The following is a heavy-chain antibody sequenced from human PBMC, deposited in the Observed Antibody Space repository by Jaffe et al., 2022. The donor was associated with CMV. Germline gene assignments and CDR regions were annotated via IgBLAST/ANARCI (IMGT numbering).Heavy chain of an antibody. V-gene: IGHV4-59*01. CDR2: TYHSGGT. CDR3: ARVGNYGSYFDF. D-gene: IGHD1-7*01. CDR1: GGSISISY. Sequence: QVQLQESGPGLVKPSETLSLTCNVSGGSISISYWSWIRQAPGKGLEWIGYTYHSGGTDYNPSLKSRVTISVDTSKTQFSLKLSSVTAADTAVYYCARVGNYGSYFDFWGQGTLVTVSS. J-gene: IGHJ4*02.